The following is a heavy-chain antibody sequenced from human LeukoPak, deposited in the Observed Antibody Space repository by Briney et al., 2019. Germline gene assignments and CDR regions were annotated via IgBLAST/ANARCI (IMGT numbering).Heavy chain of an antibody. CDR2: IIPILDVT. D-gene: IGHD2-21*02. J-gene: IGHJ5*02. Sequence: SVKVSCKACGGTFTNYAINWVRQAPGQGLEWMGRIIPILDVTNYAQKFHGRVTITADQSTSTAYMELSSLRSDDTAVYYCARKGCTGDCYRFDPWGQGTLVTVSS. CDR3: ARKGCTGDCYRFDP. V-gene: IGHV1-69*04. CDR1: GGTFTNYA.